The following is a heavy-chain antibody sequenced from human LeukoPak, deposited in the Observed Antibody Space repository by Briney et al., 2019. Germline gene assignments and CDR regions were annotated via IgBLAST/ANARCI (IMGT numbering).Heavy chain of an antibody. D-gene: IGHD2-15*01. V-gene: IGHV1-18*01. CDR2: ISPYNGNT. CDR3: ARGGVGHCSGGSCPTSWFDP. J-gene: IGHJ5*02. Sequence: ASVKVSCKASGYAFTNFGISWVRPAPGQGLEWMGWISPYNGNTDYPQKVRGRVTMTTDTSTSTAYMELRSLRSDDTAVYYCARGGVGHCSGGSCPTSWFDPWGQGTLVTVSS. CDR1: GYAFTNFG.